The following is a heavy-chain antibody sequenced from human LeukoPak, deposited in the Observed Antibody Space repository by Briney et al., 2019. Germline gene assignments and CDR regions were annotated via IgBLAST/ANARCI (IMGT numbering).Heavy chain of an antibody. J-gene: IGHJ5*02. V-gene: IGHV4-61*01. D-gene: IGHD6-19*01. CDR2: IYYSGST. CDR3: ARDGYSSGWATFDP. Sequence: SETLSLTCTVSGGSISSSSYYWSWIRQPPGKGLEWIGYIYYSGSTNYNPSLKSRVTISVDTSKNQFSLKLSSVTAADTAVYYCARDGYSSGWATFDPWGQGTLVTVSS. CDR1: GGSISSSSYY.